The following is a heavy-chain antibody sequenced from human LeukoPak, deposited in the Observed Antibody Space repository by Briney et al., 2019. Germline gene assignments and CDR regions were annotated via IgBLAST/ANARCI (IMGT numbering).Heavy chain of an antibody. J-gene: IGHJ6*02. D-gene: IGHD1-1*01. CDR2: IYYSGST. Sequence: SETLSLTCTVSGGSVSSGSYYWSWIRQPPGKGLEWIGYIYYSGSTNYNPSLKSRVTISVDTSKNQFSLKLSSVTAADTAVYYCARERRAGTYYYYGMDVWGQGTTVTVSS. CDR1: GGSVSSGSYY. V-gene: IGHV4-61*01. CDR3: ARERRAGTYYYYGMDV.